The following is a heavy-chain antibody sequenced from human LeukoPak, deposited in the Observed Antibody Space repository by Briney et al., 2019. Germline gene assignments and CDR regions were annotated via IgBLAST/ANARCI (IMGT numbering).Heavy chain of an antibody. D-gene: IGHD2-2*01. CDR1: GYSISSGHY. V-gene: IGHV4-38-2*02. J-gene: IGHJ5*02. CDR3: AREGCSSTSCYDHWFDP. Sequence: SETLSLTCAVSGYSISSGHYWGWIRQPPGKGLEWIGSIYHSGSTYYNPSLKSRVTISVDTSKNQFSLKLSSVTAADTAVYYCAREGCSSTSCYDHWFDPWGQGTLVTVSS. CDR2: IYHSGST.